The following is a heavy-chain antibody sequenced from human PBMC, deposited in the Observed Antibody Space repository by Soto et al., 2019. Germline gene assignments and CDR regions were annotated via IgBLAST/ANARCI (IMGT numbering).Heavy chain of an antibody. CDR1: GFTFSSYA. D-gene: IGHD3-16*01. Sequence: EVQLLESGGGLVQPGGSLRLSCAASGFTFSSYAMTWVRQAPGKGLEWVSAISGSGGSTDYADSVKGRFTISRDNSKSTLYRQMNSLGAGDTAVYYCANGGGHDYVWGTYSDYWGQGTLITVSS. CDR3: ANGGGHDYVWGTYSDY. V-gene: IGHV3-23*01. J-gene: IGHJ4*02. CDR2: ISGSGGST.